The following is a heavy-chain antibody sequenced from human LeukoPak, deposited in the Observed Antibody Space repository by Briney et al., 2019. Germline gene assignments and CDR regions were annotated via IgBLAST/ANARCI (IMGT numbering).Heavy chain of an antibody. Sequence: ASVKVSCKVSGYSLSELSTHWVRQAPGQGLEWMGWISAYNGNTNYAQKLQGRVTMTTDTSTSTAYMELRSLRSDDTAVYYCARSIVGARGYFDYWGQGTLVTVSS. CDR1: GYSLSELS. V-gene: IGHV1-18*01. CDR3: ARSIVGARGYFDY. J-gene: IGHJ4*02. D-gene: IGHD1-26*01. CDR2: ISAYNGNT.